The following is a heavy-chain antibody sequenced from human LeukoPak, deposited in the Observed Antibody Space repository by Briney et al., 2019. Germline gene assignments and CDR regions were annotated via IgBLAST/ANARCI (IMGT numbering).Heavy chain of an antibody. CDR1: GGSISSYY. D-gene: IGHD2-2*01. CDR2: IYTSGSI. Sequence: SETLSLTCTVSGGSISSYYWNWIRQPAGKGLEWIGRIYTSGSINYNPSLKSRVTMSVDTSKNQFSLKLSSVTAADTAVYYCARVCSSTSCYAFDIWGQGTMVIVSS. CDR3: ARVCSSTSCYAFDI. J-gene: IGHJ3*02. V-gene: IGHV4-4*07.